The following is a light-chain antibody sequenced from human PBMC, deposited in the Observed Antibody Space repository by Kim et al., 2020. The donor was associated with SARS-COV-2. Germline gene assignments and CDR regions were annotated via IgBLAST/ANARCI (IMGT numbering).Light chain of an antibody. CDR3: NSRDSNDNVV. Sequence: VALGHTVRITCQGDSLSYYYATWYQQKPGQAPILVIYGKNNRPSGIPGRFSGSSSGNTASLTITGTQAGDEADYYCNSRDSNDNVVFGGGTQLTVL. CDR1: SLSYYY. CDR2: GKN. V-gene: IGLV3-19*01. J-gene: IGLJ2*01.